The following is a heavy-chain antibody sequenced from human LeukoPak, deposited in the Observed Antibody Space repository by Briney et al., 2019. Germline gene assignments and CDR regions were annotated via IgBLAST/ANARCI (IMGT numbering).Heavy chain of an antibody. J-gene: IGHJ6*02. CDR2: INHSGST. Sequence: PSETLSLTCAVYGGSFSGYYWSWIRQPPGKGLEWIGEINHSGSTNYNPSLKSRVTISVDTSKNQFSLRLSSVTAADTAVYYCARGGKAYYDFWSGYPGNYYYYYGMDVWGQGTTVTVSS. V-gene: IGHV4-34*01. CDR3: ARGGKAYYDFWSGYPGNYYYYYGMDV. CDR1: GGSFSGYY. D-gene: IGHD3-3*01.